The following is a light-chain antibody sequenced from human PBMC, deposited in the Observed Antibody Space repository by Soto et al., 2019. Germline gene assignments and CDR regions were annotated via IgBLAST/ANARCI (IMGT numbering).Light chain of an antibody. J-gene: IGKJ5*01. CDR3: QQAYSFPIT. V-gene: IGKV1-9*01. CDR2: AAS. Sequence: IQLPQSPSSLSASLGDRFTITCLASQVISSYFAWYQQKPGKAPKLLIYAASTLQSGVPSRFSGSGSGTDFTLTINSLQPEDFATYYCQQAYSFPITFGQGTRLEIK. CDR1: QVISSY.